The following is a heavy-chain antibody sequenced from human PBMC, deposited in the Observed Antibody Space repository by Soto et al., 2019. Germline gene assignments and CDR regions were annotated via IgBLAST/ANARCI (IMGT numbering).Heavy chain of an antibody. CDR2: INHSGST. CDR1: GGSFSGYY. V-gene: IGHV4-34*01. CDR3: ARVQGGSGSYVGY. D-gene: IGHD3-10*01. Sequence: QVQLQQWGAGLLKPSETLSLTCAVYGGSFSGYYWSWIRQPPGKGLEWIGEINHSGSTNYNPSLKSRVTISVGTSKNQFSLKLSSVTAADTAVYYCARVQGGSGSYVGYWGQGTLVTVSS. J-gene: IGHJ4*02.